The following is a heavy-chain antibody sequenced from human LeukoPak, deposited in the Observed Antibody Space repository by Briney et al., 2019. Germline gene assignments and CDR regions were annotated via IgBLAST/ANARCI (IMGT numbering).Heavy chain of an antibody. CDR3: ARTEAAAGFDAFDI. CDR2: IYHSGST. V-gene: IGHV4-39*07. CDR1: GGSISSSRDY. D-gene: IGHD6-13*01. J-gene: IGHJ3*02. Sequence: PSETLSLTCTVSGGSISSSRDYWGWIRQPPGKGLEWIGSIYHSGSTYYNPSLKSRVTISVDTSKNQFSLKLSSVTAADTAVYYCARTEAAAGFDAFDIWGQGTMVTVSS.